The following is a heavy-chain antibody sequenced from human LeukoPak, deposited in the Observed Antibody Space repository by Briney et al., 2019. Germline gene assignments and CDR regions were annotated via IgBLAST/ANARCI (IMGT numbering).Heavy chain of an antibody. CDR1: GFTFSSYA. Sequence: PGGSLRLSCEASGFTFSSYAMSWVRQAPGKGLEWVSALNGGGDYTYYAASVKGRFTISRDNSKNTLFLQMSSLRAEDTALYYCARDVSSNWYSFNLWGQGTLVTVSS. V-gene: IGHV3-23*01. CDR2: LNGGGDYT. J-gene: IGHJ4*02. CDR3: ARDVSSNWYSFNL. D-gene: IGHD6-13*01.